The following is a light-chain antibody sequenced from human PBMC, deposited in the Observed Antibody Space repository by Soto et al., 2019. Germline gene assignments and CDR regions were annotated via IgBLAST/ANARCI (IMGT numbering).Light chain of an antibody. CDR3: SSYTSSSTRV. CDR2: EVS. J-gene: IGLJ3*02. Sequence: QSALTQPASVSGSPGQSITISCTGTSSDVGGYNYVSWYQQHPGKAPKLMIYEVSNRPSGVSNRFSGSKSGNTDSLTISVLQAEDEADYYCSSYTSSSTRVFGGGTQLTVL. CDR1: SSDVGGYNY. V-gene: IGLV2-14*01.